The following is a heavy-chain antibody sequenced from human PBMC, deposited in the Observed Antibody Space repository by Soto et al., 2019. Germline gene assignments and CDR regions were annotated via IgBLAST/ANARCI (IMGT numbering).Heavy chain of an antibody. D-gene: IGHD5-18*01. J-gene: IGHJ6*02. CDR2: IWYDGSNK. V-gene: IGHV3-33*01. Sequence: PLRSLRLSCGAAGVTCSGYGRHWVRQTPGKGLEWVAVIWYDGSNKYYADSVKGRFTISRDNSKNTLYLQMNSLRAEDTAVYYCARALQLWAMDVWGQGTTVTVSS. CDR1: GVTCSGYG. CDR3: ARALQLWAMDV.